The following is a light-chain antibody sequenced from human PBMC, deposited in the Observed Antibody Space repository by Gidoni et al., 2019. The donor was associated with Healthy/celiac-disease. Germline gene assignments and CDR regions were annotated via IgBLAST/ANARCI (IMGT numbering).Light chain of an antibody. Sequence: LRMTQSQSSFSASTGDRVTITCRASQGISSYLAWYQQKPGKAPKLLIYAASTLQSGVPSRFSGSGSGTDFTLTISCLQSEDFATYYCQQYYSYPPLTFGGGTKVEIK. CDR3: QQYYSYPPLT. J-gene: IGKJ4*01. V-gene: IGKV1-8*01. CDR1: QGISSY. CDR2: AAS.